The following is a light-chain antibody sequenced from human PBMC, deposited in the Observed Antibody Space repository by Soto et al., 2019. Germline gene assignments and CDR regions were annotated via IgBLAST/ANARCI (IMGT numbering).Light chain of an antibody. CDR1: QTVGASQ. CDR2: GVS. Sequence: ETVLTQSPGTLSLSPGEGATLSCRASQTVGASQLAWYQQKPGQSPRLLIYGVSNRATDIPGRFGGSWSGTDFTLTISRLEPEDFAVYYCHQYSNPPHTFGQGTKLEIK. V-gene: IGKV3-20*01. J-gene: IGKJ2*01. CDR3: HQYSNPPHT.